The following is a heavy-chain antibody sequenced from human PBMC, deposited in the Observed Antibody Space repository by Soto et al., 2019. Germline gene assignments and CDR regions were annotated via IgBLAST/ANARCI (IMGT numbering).Heavy chain of an antibody. CDR3: ARSLNKAAPTTPTYYYYYMDV. CDR1: GYTFTGYY. J-gene: IGHJ6*03. D-gene: IGHD6-6*01. V-gene: IGHV1-2*04. Sequence: QVQLVQSGAEVKKPGASVKVSCKASGYTFTGYYMHWVRQAPGQGLEWMGWINPNSGGTNYAQKFQGWVTMTRDTSISTAYMELSRLRSDDTAVYYRARSLNKAAPTTPTYYYYYMDVWGKGTTVTVSS. CDR2: INPNSGGT.